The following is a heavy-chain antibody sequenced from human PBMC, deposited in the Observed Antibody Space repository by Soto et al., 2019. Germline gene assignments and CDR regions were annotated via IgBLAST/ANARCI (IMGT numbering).Heavy chain of an antibody. J-gene: IGHJ4*02. Sequence: AASVKVSCKASGYTFTTYAMNWVRQATGQGLEWMGWMNPSNGNAGYAQKFQGRVTMTRNTSTSTAYMELSSLRSDDTAVYFCARRKERSGPNYFDYWGQGSLVTVSS. CDR1: GYTFTTYA. D-gene: IGHD6-25*01. CDR2: MNPSNGNA. V-gene: IGHV1-8*02. CDR3: ARRKERSGPNYFDY.